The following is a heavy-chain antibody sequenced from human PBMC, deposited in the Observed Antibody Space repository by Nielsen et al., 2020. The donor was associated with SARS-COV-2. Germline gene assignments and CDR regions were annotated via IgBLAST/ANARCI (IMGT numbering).Heavy chain of an antibody. CDR3: ATLLPSYGMDV. D-gene: IGHD3-10*01. J-gene: IGHJ6*02. CDR2: ISWNSGSI. Sequence: SLKISCADSGFTFDDYAMHWVRQAPGKGLEWVSGISWNSGSIGYADSVKGRFTISRDNAKNSLYLQMNSLRAEDTALYYCATLLPSYGMDVWGQGTTVTVSS. CDR1: GFTFDDYA. V-gene: IGHV3-9*01.